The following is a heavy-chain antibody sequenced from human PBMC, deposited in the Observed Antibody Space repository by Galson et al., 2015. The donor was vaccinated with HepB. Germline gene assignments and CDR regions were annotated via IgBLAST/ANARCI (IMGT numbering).Heavy chain of an antibody. V-gene: IGHV1-46*01. D-gene: IGHD3-22*01. J-gene: IGHJ3*02. Sequence: SVKVSCKASGYTFTSYYMHWVRQAPGQGLEWMGIINPGGGSTSYAQKFQGRVTMTRDTSTSTVYMERSSLRSEDTAVYYCARDLPSHITMIVVVGDAFDIWGQGTMVTVSS. CDR2: INPGGGST. CDR1: GYTFTSYY. CDR3: ARDLPSHITMIVVVGDAFDI.